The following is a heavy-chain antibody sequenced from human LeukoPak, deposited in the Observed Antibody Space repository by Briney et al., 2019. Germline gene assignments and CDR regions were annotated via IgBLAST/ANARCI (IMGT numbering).Heavy chain of an antibody. CDR3: KTDYYDSSGYRGGYYMDV. CDR1: GFTFDDYG. V-gene: IGHV3-20*04. D-gene: IGHD3-22*01. CDR2: INWNGGST. Sequence: GGSLRLSCAASGFTFDDYGMSWVRQAPGKGLEWVSGINWNGGSTGYADSVKGRFTISRDNAKNSLYLQMNSLRAEDTALYYCKTDYYDSSGYRGGYYMDVWGKGTTVTVSS. J-gene: IGHJ6*03.